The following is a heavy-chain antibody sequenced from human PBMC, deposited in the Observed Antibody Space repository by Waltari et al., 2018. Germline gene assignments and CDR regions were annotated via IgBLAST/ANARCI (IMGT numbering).Heavy chain of an antibody. D-gene: IGHD3-3*01. J-gene: IGHJ4*02. CDR3: ARVRTRVVTIFGVARLGYFDS. V-gene: IGHV4-34*01. Sequence: QVQLQQRGAGLLKPSEALSLTCAVYGGSFSGYYWSWIRQPPGKGLGWIGEINHSGSTNYNPSLKSRATISVDTSKNQFSLKLSSVTAADTAVYYCARVRTRVVTIFGVARLGYFDSWGQGTLVTVSS. CDR2: INHSGST. CDR1: GGSFSGYY.